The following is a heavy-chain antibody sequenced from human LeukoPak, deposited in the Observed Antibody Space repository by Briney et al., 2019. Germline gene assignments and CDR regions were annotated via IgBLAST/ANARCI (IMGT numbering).Heavy chain of an antibody. D-gene: IGHD2-2*01. CDR3: AGAPQSRRPFDI. J-gene: IGHJ3*02. Sequence: KTSETLSLTCTVSGGSISSSSYYWGWIRQPPGKGLEWIGSIYYSGSTYYNPSLKSRVTISVDTSKNQFSLKLSSVTAADTAVYYCAGAPQSRRPFDIWGQGTMVTVSS. V-gene: IGHV4-39*07. CDR2: IYYSGST. CDR1: GGSISSSSYY.